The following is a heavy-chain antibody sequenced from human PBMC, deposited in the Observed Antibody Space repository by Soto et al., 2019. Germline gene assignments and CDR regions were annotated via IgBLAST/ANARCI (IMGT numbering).Heavy chain of an antibody. CDR1: GFTFSSYD. J-gene: IGHJ6*02. Sequence: GGSLRLSCAASGFTFSSYDMNWVRQAPGRGLECVSYMSSSGSTIYYADSVKGRFTVSRDNAKSSLYLQMNSLRAEDTAVYYCAAIVVVPAAPMDAWGQGTTVTVSS. CDR2: MSSSGSTI. D-gene: IGHD2-2*01. CDR3: AAIVVVPAAPMDA. V-gene: IGHV3-48*03.